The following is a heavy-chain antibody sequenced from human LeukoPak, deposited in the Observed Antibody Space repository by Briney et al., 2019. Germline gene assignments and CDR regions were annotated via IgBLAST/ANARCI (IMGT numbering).Heavy chain of an antibody. CDR2: ISGSGGST. Sequence: GGSLRLSCAASGFTFSSYWMSWVRQAPGKGLEWVSAISGSGGSTYYADSVKGRFTISRDNSKNTLYLQMNSLRAEDTAVYYCANSVTIFGVVSYAFDIWGQGTMVTVSS. V-gene: IGHV3-23*01. D-gene: IGHD3-3*01. CDR1: GFTFSSYW. J-gene: IGHJ3*02. CDR3: ANSVTIFGVVSYAFDI.